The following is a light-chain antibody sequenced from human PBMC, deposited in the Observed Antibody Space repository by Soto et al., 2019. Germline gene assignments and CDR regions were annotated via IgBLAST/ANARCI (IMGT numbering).Light chain of an antibody. CDR1: SSNIGAGYH. V-gene: IGLV1-40*01. CDR2: DNN. Sequence: QSVLTQPPSVSGAPAQRVTISCTGGSSNIGAGYHVHWYQQLPRTAPKLLIFDNNNRPSGVPDRFSGSKSGTSASMAITGLQAEDEADYYCLSYDSSLSAYVFGTGAQVTVL. J-gene: IGLJ1*01. CDR3: LSYDSSLSAYV.